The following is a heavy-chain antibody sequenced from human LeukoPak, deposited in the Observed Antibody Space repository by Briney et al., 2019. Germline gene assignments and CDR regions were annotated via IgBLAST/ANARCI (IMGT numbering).Heavy chain of an antibody. D-gene: IGHD3-10*01. CDR2: ISGDGGST. CDR1: GFTFDDYA. Sequence: PGGSLRLSCAASGFTFDDYAMHWVRQAPGKGLEWVSLISGDGGSTYYADSVKGRFTISRDNSKNSLYLQMNSLRTEDTALYYCAKDTGLPLIPGSMDVWGQGTTVTVSS. V-gene: IGHV3-43*02. J-gene: IGHJ6*02. CDR3: AKDTGLPLIPGSMDV.